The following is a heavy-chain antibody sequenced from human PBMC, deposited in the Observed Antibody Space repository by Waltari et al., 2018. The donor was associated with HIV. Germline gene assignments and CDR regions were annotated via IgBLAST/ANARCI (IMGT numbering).Heavy chain of an antibody. CDR3: ARDPFPERALYYYGMDV. CDR2: IYYSGST. V-gene: IGHV4-30-4*08. CDR1: GGSISSGDYY. Sequence: QVQLQESGPGLVKPSQTLSLTCTVSGGSISSGDYYWSWIRQPPGKGLEWIGYIYYSGSTYYHPPLKSRVTISVDRSKNQFSLKLSSVTAADTAVYYCARDPFPERALYYYGMDVWGQGTTVTVSS. J-gene: IGHJ6*02.